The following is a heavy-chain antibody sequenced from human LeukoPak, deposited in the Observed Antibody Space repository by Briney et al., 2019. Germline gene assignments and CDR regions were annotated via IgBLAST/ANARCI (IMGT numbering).Heavy chain of an antibody. CDR1: GFTFRSYW. J-gene: IGHJ4*02. Sequence: GGSLRLSCAASGFTFRSYWMSWVRQAPGKGLEWVANIKQDGSEKYYVDSVKGRFTTSRDNAKNSLYLQMNSLRAEDTAVYYCARASGMLGYCSSTSCYAGLYYFDYWGQGTLVTVSS. CDR3: ARASGMLGYCSSTSCYAGLYYFDY. D-gene: IGHD2-2*01. CDR2: IKQDGSEK. V-gene: IGHV3-7*01.